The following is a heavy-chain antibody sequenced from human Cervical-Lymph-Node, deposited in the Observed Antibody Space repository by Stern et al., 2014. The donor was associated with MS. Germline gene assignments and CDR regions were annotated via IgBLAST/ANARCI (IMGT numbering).Heavy chain of an antibody. J-gene: IGHJ5*02. CDR1: GGSISSGSYY. CDR3: ARGATTIGGFDP. D-gene: IGHD3-3*01. V-gene: IGHV4-61*02. CDR2: IYTSGST. Sequence: VQLVESGPGLVKPSQTLSLTCTVSGGSISSGSYYWSWIRQPAGKGLEWIGRIYTSGSTNYNPSLKSRVTISVDTSKNQFSLKRSSVTAADTAVYYCARGATTIGGFDPWGQGTLVTVSS.